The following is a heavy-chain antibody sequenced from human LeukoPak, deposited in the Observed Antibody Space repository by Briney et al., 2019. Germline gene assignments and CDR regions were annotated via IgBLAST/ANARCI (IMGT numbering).Heavy chain of an antibody. CDR1: GFTFSNYG. V-gene: IGHV3-23*01. D-gene: IGHD5-24*01. CDR2: ISGNGGTT. J-gene: IGHJ3*02. CDR3: ARERDGYTHDAFDI. Sequence: GGSLRLSCAASGFTFSNYGMNWVRQAPGKGLEWVSGISGNGGTTYYADSVKGRFTISRDNAKNSLYVQMNSLRAEDTAVYYCARERDGYTHDAFDIWGQGTMVTVSS.